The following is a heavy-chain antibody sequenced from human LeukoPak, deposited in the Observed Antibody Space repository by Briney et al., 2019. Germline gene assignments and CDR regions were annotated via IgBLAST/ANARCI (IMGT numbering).Heavy chain of an antibody. CDR3: ASQGYSSSWPYYYYGMDV. D-gene: IGHD6-13*01. Sequence: SETLSLACTVSGGSISSYYWSWIRQPPGKGLEWIGYIYYSGSTNYNPSLKSRVTISVDTSKNQFSLKLSSVTAADTAVYYCASQGYSSSWPYYYYGMDVWGQGTTVTVSS. V-gene: IGHV4-59*08. CDR1: GGSISSYY. J-gene: IGHJ6*02. CDR2: IYYSGST.